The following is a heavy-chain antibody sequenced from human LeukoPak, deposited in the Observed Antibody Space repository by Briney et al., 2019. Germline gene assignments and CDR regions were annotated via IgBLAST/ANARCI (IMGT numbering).Heavy chain of an antibody. J-gene: IGHJ3*02. V-gene: IGHV1-2*02. CDR3: ARGGPHHGFDI. CDR2: IVTNNGGT. CDR1: GYTFTDYF. Sequence: ASVKVSCKASGYTFTDYFMHWVRQAPGQGLEWMGWIVTNNGGTNYAQNFKGRVTMTRDTSVSTAYVEVSDLKSDDTAVYYCARGGPHHGFDIWAQGTMVTVSS.